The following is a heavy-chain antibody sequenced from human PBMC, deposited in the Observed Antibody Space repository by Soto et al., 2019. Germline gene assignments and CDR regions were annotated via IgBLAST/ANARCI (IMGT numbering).Heavy chain of an antibody. D-gene: IGHD6-19*01. CDR3: ARRITSSTGWDY. Sequence: EVQLVQSGAEVKKPGESLQISCKGSGYMFTSYWIGWVRQMPGKGLEWMGIIHGGDSNTRYSSSFDGQVTISTDKSINTAYLQWSSLKASDTAMYYCARRITSSTGWDYWGQGTLVTVSS. J-gene: IGHJ4*02. CDR1: GYMFTSYW. CDR2: IHGGDSNT. V-gene: IGHV5-51*01.